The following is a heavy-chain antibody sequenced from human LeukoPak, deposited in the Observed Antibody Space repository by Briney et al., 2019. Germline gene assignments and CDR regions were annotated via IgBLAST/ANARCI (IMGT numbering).Heavy chain of an antibody. J-gene: IGHJ3*01. D-gene: IGHD2-2*03. CDR1: GFTFSSYI. Sequence: GGSLRLSCAAAGFTFSSYIMNWVRHAPGKGLEWVSSISIRSSYIYYEDSVKGRFTISRDNPKNSLYLQMNSLRAEDTTVYYCARTGYCSSTSCYDGAFDLWGQGPMVPVSS. CDR2: ISIRSSYI. CDR3: ARTGYCSSTSCYDGAFDL. V-gene: IGHV3-21*01.